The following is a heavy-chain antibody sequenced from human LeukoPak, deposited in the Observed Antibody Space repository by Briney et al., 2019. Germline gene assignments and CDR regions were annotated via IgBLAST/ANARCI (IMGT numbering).Heavy chain of an antibody. D-gene: IGHD3-10*01. CDR1: GFTFSSYA. Sequence: PGGSLRLSCAASGFTFSSYAMSWVRQAPRKGLEWVSAISGRGGSTYYADSVKGRFTISRDNSKNTLYLQMNSLRAEDTAVYYCAKVRQDYYGSGGTFWGQGTLVTVSS. CDR3: AKVRQDYYGSGGTF. CDR2: ISGRGGST. V-gene: IGHV3-23*01. J-gene: IGHJ4*02.